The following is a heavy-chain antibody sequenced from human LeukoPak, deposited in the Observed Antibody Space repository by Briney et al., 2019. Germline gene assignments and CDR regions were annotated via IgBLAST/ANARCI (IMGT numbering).Heavy chain of an antibody. CDR1: GFTFSNYW. CDR2: ISGSGGST. J-gene: IGHJ4*02. D-gene: IGHD3-22*01. V-gene: IGHV3-23*01. CDR3: AKEDYYDSSGYFDY. Sequence: GGSLRLSCEGSGFTFSNYWMGWVRQAPGKGLEWVSAISGSGGSTYYADSVKGRFTISRDNSKNTLYLQMNSLRAEDTAVYYCAKEDYYDSSGYFDYWGQGTLVTVSS.